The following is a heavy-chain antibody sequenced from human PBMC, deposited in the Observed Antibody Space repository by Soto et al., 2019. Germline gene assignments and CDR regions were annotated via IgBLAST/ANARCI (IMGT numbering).Heavy chain of an antibody. J-gene: IGHJ4*02. D-gene: IGHD6-13*01. V-gene: IGHV4-59*08. Sequence: SETLSLTCTVSGGSISSYYWSWIRQPPGKGLEWIGYIYYSGSTNYNPSFKSRVTISVDTSKNQLALKLSSVTAADTAVYYCARMGYSSSWYDYWGQGTLVTVSS. CDR1: GGSISSYY. CDR3: ARMGYSSSWYDY. CDR2: IYYSGST.